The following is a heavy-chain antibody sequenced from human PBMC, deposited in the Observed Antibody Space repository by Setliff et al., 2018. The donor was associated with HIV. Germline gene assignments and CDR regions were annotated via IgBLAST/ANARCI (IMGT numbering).Heavy chain of an antibody. CDR3: ARHAIVDTAGRGFDY. CDR1: GGSIRSSSFY. D-gene: IGHD5-18*01. J-gene: IGHJ4*02. V-gene: IGHV4-39*01. Sequence: PSETLSLTCTVSGGSIRSSSFYWGWIRQPPGKGLEWIGSIYYSGSTYYNSSLKSRVTISVDTSKNQFSLKLGSVTATDPAVYYCARHAIVDTAGRGFDYWGQGTLVTVSS. CDR2: IYYSGST.